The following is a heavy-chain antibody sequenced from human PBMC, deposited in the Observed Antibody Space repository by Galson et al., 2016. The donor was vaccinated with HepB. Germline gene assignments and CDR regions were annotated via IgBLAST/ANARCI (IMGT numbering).Heavy chain of an antibody. D-gene: IGHD1-26*01. CDR1: GFTVRNNY. Sequence: SLRLSCAASGFTVRNNYMRWVRQAPGKGLECVSVIYSGGSTYYADSVKGRFTISRDNSKNTLYLQMNSLRADDTAVYYCARDGIYGGYWGQGTLVTVSS. CDR3: ARDGIYGGY. CDR2: IYSGGST. J-gene: IGHJ4*02. V-gene: IGHV3-53*01.